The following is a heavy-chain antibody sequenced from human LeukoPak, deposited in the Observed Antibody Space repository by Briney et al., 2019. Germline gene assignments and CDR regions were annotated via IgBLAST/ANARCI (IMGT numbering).Heavy chain of an antibody. V-gene: IGHV4-34*01. CDR1: GGSFSGYY. CDR3: AKTPYDILTGYSYYFDY. D-gene: IGHD3-9*01. J-gene: IGHJ4*02. CDR2: VNHSGST. Sequence: SETLSLTCAVYGGSFSGYYWSWIRQPPGKGLEWIGEVNHSGSTNYNPSLKSRVTISVDTSKNQFSLKLSSVTAEDTAVYYCAKTPYDILTGYSYYFDYWGQGTLVTVSS.